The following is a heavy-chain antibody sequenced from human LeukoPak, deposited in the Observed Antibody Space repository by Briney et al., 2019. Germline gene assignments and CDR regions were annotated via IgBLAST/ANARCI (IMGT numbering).Heavy chain of an antibody. V-gene: IGHV4-61*09. D-gene: IGHD4-23*01. J-gene: IGHJ4*02. Sequence: PSETLSLTCTVSGGSISSGSYYWSWIRQPAGKGLEWIGHIYIIGSTKYNPSLKSRATISGDTSKNQFSLKLTSVTAADTAVYYCARGPYGGTGAPPCFDKWVQGTLVTVSS. CDR2: IYIIGST. CDR3: ARGPYGGTGAPPCFDK. CDR1: GGSISSGSYY.